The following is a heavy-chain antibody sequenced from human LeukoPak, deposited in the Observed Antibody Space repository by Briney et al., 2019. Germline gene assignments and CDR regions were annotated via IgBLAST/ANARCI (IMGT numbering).Heavy chain of an antibody. CDR2: IYTSGST. V-gene: IGHV4-4*07. Sequence: SETLSLTCTVSGGSISSYYWNWIRQPAGKGLEWIGRIYTSGSTNYNPSLKSRVTMSVDTSKNQFSLKLSSVTAADTAVYYCARDGAVAGTPLDYWGQGTLVTVSS. D-gene: IGHD6-19*01. CDR3: ARDGAVAGTPLDY. J-gene: IGHJ4*02. CDR1: GGSISSYY.